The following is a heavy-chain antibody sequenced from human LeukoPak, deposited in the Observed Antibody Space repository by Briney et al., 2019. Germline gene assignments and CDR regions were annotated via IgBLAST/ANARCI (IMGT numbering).Heavy chain of an antibody. D-gene: IGHD2-2*01. CDR1: GFTFSSYW. J-gene: IGHJ3*02. V-gene: IGHV3-7*01. Sequence: GGSLRLSCAASGFTFSSYWMSWVRQAPGKGLEWVANIKQDGSEKYYVDSVKGRFTISRDNAKNTLYLQMNSLRVEDTAVYYCARGGYPGAFDIWGQGTMVTVSS. CDR3: ARGGYPGAFDI. CDR2: IKQDGSEK.